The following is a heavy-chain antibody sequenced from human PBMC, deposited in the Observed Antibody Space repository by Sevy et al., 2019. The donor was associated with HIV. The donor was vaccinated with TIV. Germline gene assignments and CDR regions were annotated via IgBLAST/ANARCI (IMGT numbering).Heavy chain of an antibody. D-gene: IGHD2-21*02. CDR1: GGSISSYL. V-gene: IGHV4-59*08. CDR2: MYNTWST. J-gene: IGHJ3*01. CDR3: ARHQTTAVLYAFDL. Sequence: SETLSLTCTVSGGSISSYLWSWIRQPPVRGLEWIGYMYNTWSTNYNPSLKSRVTISLDTSKNQFSLKLSSVTAADTAVYYCARHQTTAVLYAFDLWGQGTMVTVSS.